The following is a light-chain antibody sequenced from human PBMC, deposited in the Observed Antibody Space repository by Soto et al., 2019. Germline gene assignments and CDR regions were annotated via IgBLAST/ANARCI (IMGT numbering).Light chain of an antibody. Sequence: EVVLTQSPGTLSLSPGERATLSCRASQTVDSTYLAWYQQKPGQAPRLLIYRASSRAAGVPDRFSGSGSGTDFTLTISKLEPEDFAVYDCQQYDTSPPLYPFGQGTKLEIK. CDR1: QTVDSTY. V-gene: IGKV3-20*01. J-gene: IGKJ2*01. CDR3: QQYDTSPPLYP. CDR2: RAS.